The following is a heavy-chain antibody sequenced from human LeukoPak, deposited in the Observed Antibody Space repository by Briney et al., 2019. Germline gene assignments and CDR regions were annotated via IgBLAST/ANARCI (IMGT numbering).Heavy chain of an antibody. CDR2: INPHSGKT. CDR1: GYPFSNYD. V-gene: IGHV1-8*01. J-gene: IGHJ5*02. D-gene: IGHD4-17*01. CDR3: ARLSSHYGDYKVDP. Sequence: ASVKVSCKTSGYPFSNYDINWVRQATGQGLEWMGRINPHSGKTGYAQKFQGRVTMTTDTSASTAYMELSSLRSEDTAVYYCARLSSHYGDYKVDPWGQGTLVTVSS.